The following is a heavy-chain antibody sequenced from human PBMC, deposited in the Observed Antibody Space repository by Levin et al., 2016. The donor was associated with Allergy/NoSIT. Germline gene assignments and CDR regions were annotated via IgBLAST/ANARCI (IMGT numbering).Heavy chain of an antibody. CDR1: GGSISSGSYY. V-gene: IGHV4-61*02. CDR2: IYTSGST. CDR3: ARHRELNWFDP. Sequence: SETLSLTCTVSGGSISSGSYYWSWIRQPAGKGLEWIGRIYTSGSTNYNPSLKSRVTISVDTSKNQFSLKLSSVTAADTAVYYCARHRELNWFDPWGQGTLVTVSS. J-gene: IGHJ5*02. D-gene: IGHD1-7*01.